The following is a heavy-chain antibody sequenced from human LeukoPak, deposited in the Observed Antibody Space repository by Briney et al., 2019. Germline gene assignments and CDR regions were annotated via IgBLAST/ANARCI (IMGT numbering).Heavy chain of an antibody. CDR1: GFAFSSFG. Sequence: PGGSLRLSCAASGFAFSSFGMSWVRQAPGKGLEWVSAISSTGGTAYYADSVKGRFTISRDNSKNTLYLQMNSLRAEDTAIYYCAKALVATIPYDYWGQGTLVTVSS. CDR3: AKALVATIPYDY. J-gene: IGHJ4*02. D-gene: IGHD5-12*01. V-gene: IGHV3-23*01. CDR2: ISSTGGTA.